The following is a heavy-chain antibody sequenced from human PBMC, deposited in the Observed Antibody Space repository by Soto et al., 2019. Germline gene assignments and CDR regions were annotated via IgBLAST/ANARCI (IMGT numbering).Heavy chain of an antibody. CDR1: GFTFFTST. Sequence: PGGSLRLSCAASGFTFFTSTMNWVRQAPGKGLEWVAVISYDGSNKYYADSVKGRFTISRDNSKNTLYLQMNSLRAEDTAVYYCAKDGYSSSWYLAPYYYYYGMDVWGQGTTVTVSS. CDR2: ISYDGSNK. J-gene: IGHJ6*02. CDR3: AKDGYSSSWYLAPYYYYYGMDV. V-gene: IGHV3-30*18. D-gene: IGHD6-13*01.